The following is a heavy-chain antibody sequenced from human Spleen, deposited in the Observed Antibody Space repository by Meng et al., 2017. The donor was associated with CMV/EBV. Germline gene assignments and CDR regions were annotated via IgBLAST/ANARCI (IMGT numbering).Heavy chain of an antibody. J-gene: IGHJ4*02. Sequence: GESLKISCAASGFPFSDYAMTWVRQAPGKGLQWVSAVSGSGGSTYYADSVKGRFTISRDNSKNTLYLQMNSLRAEDTAVYYCAKVSLEWLSLYYFDYWGQGTLVTVSS. V-gene: IGHV3-23*01. CDR1: GFPFSDYA. CDR3: AKVSLEWLSLYYFDY. CDR2: VSGSGGST. D-gene: IGHD3-3*01.